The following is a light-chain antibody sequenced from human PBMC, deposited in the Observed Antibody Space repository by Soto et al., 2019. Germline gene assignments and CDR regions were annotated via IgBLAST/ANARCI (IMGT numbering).Light chain of an antibody. J-gene: IGKJ1*01. CDR2: GTS. CDR1: QTVSRMY. V-gene: IGKV3D-7*01. Sequence: EIVLTQAAGTLALSPGERASLSCRASQTVSRMYLSWFQQKPGQAPRLLIYGTSTRATGIPVRFTGSGAGTDFTLTISSLQPEDFAVYFCHQDINLPWTFGQGTKVDI. CDR3: HQDINLPWT.